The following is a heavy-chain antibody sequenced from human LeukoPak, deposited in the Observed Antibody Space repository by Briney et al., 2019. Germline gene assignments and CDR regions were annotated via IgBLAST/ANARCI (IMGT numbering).Heavy chain of an antibody. Sequence: AGSLRLSCVASGFTFSSYAVSWFRQAPGKGLEWVSTVGRSGVDTYCADSVRGRFTISKDSSKNTLQMNSLSAEDTAIYYCVKHSGGVYGNSDSWGQGILVTV. CDR1: GFTFSSYA. J-gene: IGHJ4*02. D-gene: IGHD1-1*01. V-gene: IGHV3-23*01. CDR3: VKHSGGVYGNSDS. CDR2: VGRSGVDT.